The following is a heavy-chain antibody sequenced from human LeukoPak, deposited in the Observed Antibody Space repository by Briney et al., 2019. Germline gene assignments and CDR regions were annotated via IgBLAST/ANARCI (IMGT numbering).Heavy chain of an antibody. D-gene: IGHD2-15*01. CDR1: GFTVNNAW. CDR2: IKSKTDGGTT. J-gene: IGHJ5*02. V-gene: IGHV3-15*01. Sequence: PGGSLRLSCAASGFTVNNAWMSWVRQAPGKGLEWVGRIKSKTDGGTTDYAALVKGRFTISRDNSKNTLYLQMNSLRAEDTAVYYCAKDNQIVVVVAATLWFDPWGQGTLVTVSS. CDR3: AKDNQIVVVVAATLWFDP.